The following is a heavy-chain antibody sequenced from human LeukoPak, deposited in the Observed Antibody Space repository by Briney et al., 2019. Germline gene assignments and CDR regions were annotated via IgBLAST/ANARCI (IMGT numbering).Heavy chain of an antibody. D-gene: IGHD4-17*01. CDR2: IRYDGSNK. CDR1: GFTFSSYG. V-gene: IGHV3-30*02. J-gene: IGHJ6*02. CDR3: ARDLTTVTAFYYYYGMDV. Sequence: GGSLRLSCAASGFTFSSYGMHWVRQAPGKGLEWVAFIRYDGSNKYYADSVKGRFTTSRDNSKNTLYLQMNSLRAEDTAVYYCARDLTTVTAFYYYYGMDVWGQGTTVTVSS.